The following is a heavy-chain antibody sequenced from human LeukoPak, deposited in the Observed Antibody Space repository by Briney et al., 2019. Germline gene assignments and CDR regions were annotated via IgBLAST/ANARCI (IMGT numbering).Heavy chain of an antibody. Sequence: PGGSLRLSCAASGFTFSSYAMDWVRQAPGKGLEYVSAISSNGGSTHYANSVKGRFTISRDNSKNTLYLQMGSLRAEDMAVYYCARFGNGDAFDIWGQGTMVTVSS. V-gene: IGHV3-64*01. J-gene: IGHJ3*02. CDR2: ISSNGGST. CDR1: GFTFSSYA. CDR3: ARFGNGDAFDI. D-gene: IGHD2-8*01.